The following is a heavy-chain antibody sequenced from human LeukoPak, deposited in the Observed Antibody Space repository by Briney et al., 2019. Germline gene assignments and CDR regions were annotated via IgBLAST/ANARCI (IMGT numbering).Heavy chain of an antibody. V-gene: IGHV5-10-1*01. Sequence: GESLKISCKGSGYSFTSYWISWVRQMPGEGLEWMGRFDPSDSYTNYSASFQGHVTILADKSISTAYLQWSSLKASDTAMYYCASLREGGSGLYDYWGQGTLVTVSS. CDR2: FDPSDSYT. J-gene: IGHJ4*02. D-gene: IGHD6-19*01. CDR3: ASLREGGSGLYDY. CDR1: GYSFTSYW.